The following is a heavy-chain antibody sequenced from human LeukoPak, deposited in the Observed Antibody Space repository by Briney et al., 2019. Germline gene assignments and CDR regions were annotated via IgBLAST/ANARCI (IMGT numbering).Heavy chain of an antibody. CDR2: IYQSGST. CDR3: ARGIIGSFDP. V-gene: IGHV4-59*06. J-gene: IGHJ5*02. CDR1: GGSISSYY. Sequence: SETLSLTCTVSGGSISSYYWSWIRQHPGKGLEWIGYIYQSGSTYYNPSLKSQATISVDTSKNQFSLKLSSVTAADTAVYYCARGIIGSFDPWGQGTLVTVSS. D-gene: IGHD3-10*01.